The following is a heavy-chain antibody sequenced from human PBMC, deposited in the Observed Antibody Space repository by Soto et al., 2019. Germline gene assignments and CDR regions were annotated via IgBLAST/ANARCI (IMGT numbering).Heavy chain of an antibody. J-gene: IGHJ5*02. CDR3: ARHEGIAAAGNWFDP. CDR1: YW. V-gene: IGHV4-39*01. D-gene: IGHD6-13*01. CDR2: IYYSGST. Sequence: YWSAWVRQMPGKGLEWIGSIYYSGSTYYNPSLKSRVTISVDTSKNQFSLKLSSVTAADTAVYYCARHEGIAAAGNWFDPWGQGTLVTVSS.